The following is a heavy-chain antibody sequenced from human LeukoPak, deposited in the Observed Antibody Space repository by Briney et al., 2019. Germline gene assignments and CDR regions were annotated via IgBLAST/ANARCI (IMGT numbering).Heavy chain of an antibody. J-gene: IGHJ4*02. V-gene: IGHV4-59*08. Sequence: SETLSLTCTVSGGSISSYYWSWIRQPPGKGLEWIGYIYYSGSTNYKPSLKSRVTISVDTSKNEFSLKLSSVTAADTAVYYCARSARKRWEPYRSDYWGQGTLVTVSS. CDR3: ARSARKRWEPYRSDY. CDR1: GGSISSYY. D-gene: IGHD1-26*01. CDR2: IYYSGST.